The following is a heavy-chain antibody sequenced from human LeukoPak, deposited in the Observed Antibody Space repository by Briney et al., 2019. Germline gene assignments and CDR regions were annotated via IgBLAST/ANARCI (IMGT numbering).Heavy chain of an antibody. CDR1: GFTFSSYG. V-gene: IGHV3-33*06. Sequence: PGRSLRLSCAASGFTFSSYGMHWVRQAPGKGLEWVAVIWYDGSNKYYADSVKGRFTISRDNSKNTLYLQMNSLRAEDTAVYYCAKDRSVVITSIFDYWGQGTLVTVSS. D-gene: IGHD3-22*01. CDR2: IWYDGSNK. J-gene: IGHJ4*02. CDR3: AKDRSVVITSIFDY.